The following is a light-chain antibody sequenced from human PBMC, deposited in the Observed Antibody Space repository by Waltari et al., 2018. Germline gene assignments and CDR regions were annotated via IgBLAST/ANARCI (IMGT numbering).Light chain of an antibody. CDR1: QNIDSRN. V-gene: IGKV3-20*01. CDR2: CAS. CDR3: HQYAYSRT. Sequence: IVLTQSPGTLSLSPGERATLSCRASQNIDSRNLGWYQQKPGQPPRLLIFCASTRATGVPVRFSGSGSGTNFTLTISRLEPEDFAVFFCHQYAYSRTFGQGTRV. J-gene: IGKJ1*01.